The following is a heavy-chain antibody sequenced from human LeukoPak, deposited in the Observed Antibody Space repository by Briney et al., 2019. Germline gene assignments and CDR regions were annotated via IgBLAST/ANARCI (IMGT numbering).Heavy chain of an antibody. CDR2: INHSGGST. CDR1: GYTFTSYY. J-gene: IGHJ4*02. CDR3: ARAPREDIVATIDY. Sequence: GASVKVSCKASGYTFTSYYMHWVRQAPGQGLEWMGIINHSGGSTSYAQKFQGRVTMTRDTSTSTVYMQLSSLRSEDTAVYYCARAPREDIVATIDYWGQGTLFTVSS. V-gene: IGHV1-46*01. D-gene: IGHD5-12*01.